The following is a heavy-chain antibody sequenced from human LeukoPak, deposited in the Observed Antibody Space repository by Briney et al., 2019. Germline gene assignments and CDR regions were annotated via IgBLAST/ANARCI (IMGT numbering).Heavy chain of an antibody. V-gene: IGHV4-34*01. CDR3: ASGIFEYGMDV. CDR2: INHSGST. D-gene: IGHD3-3*01. J-gene: IGHJ6*02. Sequence: PSETLSLTCAVYGGSFSGYYWSWIRQPPGKGLEWIGEINHSGSTNYNPSLKRRVTISVDTSKNQFSLKLSSVTAADTAVYYCASGIFEYGMDVWGQGTTVTVSS. CDR1: GGSFSGYY.